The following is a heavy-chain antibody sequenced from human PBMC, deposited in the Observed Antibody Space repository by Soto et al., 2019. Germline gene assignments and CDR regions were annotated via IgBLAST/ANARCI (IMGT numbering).Heavy chain of an antibody. V-gene: IGHV1-8*01. CDR1: GYTFTSYD. CDR2: MNPNSGNT. CDR3: ARGPSAPTYYYYYYMAV. Sequence: GASVKVSCKASGYTFTSYDINWVRQATGQGLEWMGWMNPNSGNTGYAQKFQGRVTMTRNTSISTAYMELSSLRSEDTAVYYCARGPSAPTYYYYYYMAVWGKGTTVTVSS. J-gene: IGHJ6*03.